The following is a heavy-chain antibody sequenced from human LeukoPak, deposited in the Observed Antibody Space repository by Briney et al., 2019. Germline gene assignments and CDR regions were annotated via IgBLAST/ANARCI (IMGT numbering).Heavy chain of an antibody. CDR2: IKQDGGEK. D-gene: IGHD3-10*01. CDR1: GFPFSSYW. CDR3: AREDYYGSGNYVAWGGPFDV. V-gene: IGHV3-7*01. J-gene: IGHJ3*01. Sequence: PGGSLRLSCAASGFPFSSYWMTWVRQAPGKGLEWVANIKQDGGEKYYVDSVKGRFTISRDNAKNSLYLQMNSLRAEDTAAYYCAREDYYGSGNYVAWGGPFDVWGQGTTVTVSS.